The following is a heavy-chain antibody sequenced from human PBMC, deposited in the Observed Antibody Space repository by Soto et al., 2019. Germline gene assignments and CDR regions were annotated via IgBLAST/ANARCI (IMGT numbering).Heavy chain of an antibody. CDR2: VGHSGDTT. V-gene: IGHV3-23*01. CDR1: GFTFSDYA. CDR3: VKDWSGTKCPYMDV. J-gene: IGHJ6*01. Sequence: GGSLRLSCAASGFTFSDYAMTWVRLAPGKGLEWVSTVGHSGDTTYYADSVKGRFTISRDNSKNTLFFQMNSLRVEDPAVYYCVKDWSGTKCPYMDVWRQGTSVTVSS. D-gene: IGHD3-3*01.